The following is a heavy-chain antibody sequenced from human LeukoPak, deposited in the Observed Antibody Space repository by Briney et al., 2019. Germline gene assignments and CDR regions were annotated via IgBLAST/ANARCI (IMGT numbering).Heavy chain of an antibody. V-gene: IGHV3-11*01. CDR1: GFTFSDYY. Sequence: PGGSLRLSCAASGFTFSDYYMSWIRQAPGKGLEWVSYISSSGSTIYYADSVKGRFTISRDNAKNSLYLHMNSLRAEDTAVYYCARDLVRYFDWYNWFDPWGQGTLVTVSS. CDR2: ISSSGSTI. CDR3: ARDLVRYFDWYNWFDP. J-gene: IGHJ5*02. D-gene: IGHD3-9*01.